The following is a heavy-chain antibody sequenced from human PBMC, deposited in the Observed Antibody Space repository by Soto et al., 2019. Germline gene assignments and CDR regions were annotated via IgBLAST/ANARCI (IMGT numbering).Heavy chain of an antibody. Sequence: GGSLRLSCAASGSASRTHGMHWVRQAPGKGLEWVAVIWGGGSKKYYADSVKGRFTISKDNSKNTLFLQMNTLRAEDTAVYYCARGAVVAGDFDYWGQGTLVTVSS. D-gene: IGHD2-15*01. V-gene: IGHV3-33*01. CDR2: IWGGGSKK. CDR1: GSASRTHG. J-gene: IGHJ4*02. CDR3: ARGAVVAGDFDY.